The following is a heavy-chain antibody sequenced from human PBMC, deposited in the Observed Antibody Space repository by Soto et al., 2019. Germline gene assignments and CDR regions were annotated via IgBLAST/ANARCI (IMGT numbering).Heavy chain of an antibody. CDR2: INHSGST. Sequence: SETLSLTCTVSGGSISSYYWSWIRQPPGKGLEWIGEINHSGSTNYNPSLKSRVTISVDTSKNQFSLKLSSVTAADTAVYYCARGGWALYYYYGMDVWGQGTTVTVSS. D-gene: IGHD1-26*01. CDR1: GGSISSYY. V-gene: IGHV4-34*01. J-gene: IGHJ6*02. CDR3: ARGGWALYYYYGMDV.